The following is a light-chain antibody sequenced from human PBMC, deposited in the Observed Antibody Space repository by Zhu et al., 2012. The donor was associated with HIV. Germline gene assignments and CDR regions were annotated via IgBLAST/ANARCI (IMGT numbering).Light chain of an antibody. CDR1: QSLSGW. V-gene: IGKV1-5*01. CDR3: QHLTLYPT. Sequence: DIQMTQSPTILSASVGDRISITCRASQSLSGWLAWYQQKPGKAPKLLIYEASTLERGVPSRFSGSGSGTDFTLTISSLQPDDFATYFCQHLTLYPTFGGGSRVEIK. CDR2: EAS. J-gene: IGKJ4*01.